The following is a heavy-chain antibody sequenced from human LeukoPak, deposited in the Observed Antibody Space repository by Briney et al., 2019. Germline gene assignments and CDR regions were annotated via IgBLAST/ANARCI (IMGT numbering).Heavy chain of an antibody. CDR1: GYTFTNYA. Sequence: ASVKVSCKASGYTFTNYAMHWVRQAPGQRLEWMGWINTGNGNTKYSQEFQGRVTITRDTSTSTAYMELRSLRSDDTAVYYCARNNEAAMANFDYWGQGTLVTVSS. J-gene: IGHJ4*02. CDR2: INTGNGNT. CDR3: ARNNEAAMANFDY. V-gene: IGHV1-3*04. D-gene: IGHD5-18*01.